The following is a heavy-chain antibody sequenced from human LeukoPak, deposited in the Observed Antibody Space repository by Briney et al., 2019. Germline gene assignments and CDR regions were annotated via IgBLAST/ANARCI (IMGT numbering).Heavy chain of an antibody. CDR3: ARVAGWHWFDP. D-gene: IGHD6-19*01. CDR2: IRPSGDNT. CDR1: GFTFSSYD. Sequence: VGSLRLSCVASGFTFSSYDMTWVRQAPGRGLEWVSSIRPSGDNTYYGDSVKGRFTISRDNSKNTVYLQMNNMRVDDTAVYYCARVAGWHWFDPWGQGTLVTVSS. J-gene: IGHJ5*02. V-gene: IGHV3-23*01.